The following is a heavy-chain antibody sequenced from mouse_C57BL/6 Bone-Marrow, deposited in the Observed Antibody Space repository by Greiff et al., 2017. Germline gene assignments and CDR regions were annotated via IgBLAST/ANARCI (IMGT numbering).Heavy chain of an antibody. CDR2: IYPGSGST. V-gene: IGHV1-55*01. CDR1: GYTFTSYW. CDR3: ARRRVYYGSFDY. J-gene: IGHJ2*01. Sequence: QVQLQQPGAELVKPGASVKMSCKASGYTFTSYWITWVKQRPGQGLEWIGDIYPGSGSTNYNEKFKSKATLTVDTSSSTAYMQLSSLTSEDSAVYYCARRRVYYGSFDYWGQRTTLTVSS. D-gene: IGHD1-1*01.